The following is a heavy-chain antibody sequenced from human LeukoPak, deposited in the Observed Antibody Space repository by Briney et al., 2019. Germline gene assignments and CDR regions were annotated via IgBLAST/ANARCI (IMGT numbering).Heavy chain of an antibody. CDR1: GFTFSNYV. CDR3: AKDLTIFGVVDAFDI. CDR2: ISGSGGNT. Sequence: GSLRLSCAASGFTFSNYVMSWVRQAPGKGLEWVSAISGSGGNTYYADSVKGRFTISRDNSKNTLYLQMNSLRAEDTAVYYCAKDLTIFGVVDAFDIWGQGTMVTVSS. J-gene: IGHJ3*02. D-gene: IGHD3-3*01. V-gene: IGHV3-23*01.